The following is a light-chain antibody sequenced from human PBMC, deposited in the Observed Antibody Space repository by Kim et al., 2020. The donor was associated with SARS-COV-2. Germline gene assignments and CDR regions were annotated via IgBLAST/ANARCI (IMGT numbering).Light chain of an antibody. J-gene: IGKJ3*01. Sequence: DIQMTQSPSTLSASVGDRVTITCRASQSINSWLAWYQQKPGKAPKLLIYKASSLQSGVPSRFSGSGSGTEFTLTISSLQPDDFATYYCQQYNDFTTFGPGTKVDIK. CDR1: QSINSW. V-gene: IGKV1-5*03. CDR2: KAS. CDR3: QQYNDFTT.